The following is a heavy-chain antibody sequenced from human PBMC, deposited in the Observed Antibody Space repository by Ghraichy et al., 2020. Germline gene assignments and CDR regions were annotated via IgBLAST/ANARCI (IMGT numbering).Heavy chain of an antibody. J-gene: IGHJ6*02. D-gene: IGHD3-16*01. CDR3: ARGGTTGYYYYGMDV. V-gene: IGHV1-3*01. CDR2: INAGNGNT. Sequence: ASVKVSCKASGYTFTSYAMHWVRQAPGQRLEWMGWINAGNGNTKYSQKFQGRVTITRDTSASTAYMELSSLRSEDTAVYYCARGGTTGYYYYGMDVWGQGTTVTVSS. CDR1: GYTFTSYA.